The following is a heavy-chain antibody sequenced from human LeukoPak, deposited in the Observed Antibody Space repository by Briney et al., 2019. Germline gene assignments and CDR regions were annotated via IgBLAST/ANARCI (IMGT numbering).Heavy chain of an antibody. J-gene: IGHJ4*02. CDR2: IIPIFGTA. D-gene: IGHD2-2*01. Sequence: SVKVSCKASGDTFSSYAISWVRQAPGQGLEWMGGIIPIFGTANYAQKFQGRVTITADESTSTAYMELSSLRSEDTAVYYCARSIVVVPAAPAPFDYWGQGTLVTVSS. CDR3: ARSIVVVPAAPAPFDY. V-gene: IGHV1-69*13. CDR1: GDTFSSYA.